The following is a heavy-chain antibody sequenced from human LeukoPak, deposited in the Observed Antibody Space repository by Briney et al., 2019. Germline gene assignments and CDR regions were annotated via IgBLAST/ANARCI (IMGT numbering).Heavy chain of an antibody. J-gene: IGHJ4*02. V-gene: IGHV3-9*01. Sequence: ALRVPCAASLWTLDEYAMHWGLQAPGKSLEGGSGRRWNSGSIPYAHSVKSGFTISRDNTKKSLYLQRKSLRAEDTPLYDCAKGGECSGGSCYYRYFDYWGQGTLVTVSS. D-gene: IGHD2-15*01. CDR3: AKGGECSGGSCYYRYFDY. CDR2: RRWNSGSI. CDR1: LWTLDEYA.